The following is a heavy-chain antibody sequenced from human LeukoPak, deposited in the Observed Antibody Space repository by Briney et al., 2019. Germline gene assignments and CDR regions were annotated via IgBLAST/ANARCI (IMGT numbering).Heavy chain of an antibody. V-gene: IGHV3-48*02. D-gene: IGHD3-22*01. CDR3: GRGGYDSSGYYYVLDY. CDR2: ISSSSCTI. J-gene: IGHJ4*02. CDR1: GFTFSSYS. Sequence: PGGSLRLSSAASGFTFSSYSMNWVRQAPGKGLEWVSYISSSSCTIYYADSVKGRFTISRDNAKNSLYLEMDSLRDEDTAVYCCGRGGYDSSGYYYVLDYWGQGTLLGVSS.